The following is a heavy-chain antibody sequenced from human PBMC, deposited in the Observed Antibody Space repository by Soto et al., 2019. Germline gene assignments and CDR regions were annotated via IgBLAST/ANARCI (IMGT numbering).Heavy chain of an antibody. J-gene: IGHJ4*02. CDR1: GYSFTSYW. CDR2: IYPGDSDT. V-gene: IGHV5-51*01. Sequence: GESLKSSCKGSGYSFTSYWSGWVRQMPGKGLEWMGIIYPGDSDTRYSPSFQGQVTISADKSISTAYLQWSSLKASHTAMYYCARRGYSYGSSYFDYWGQGTLVTVLL. D-gene: IGHD5-18*01. CDR3: ARRGYSYGSSYFDY.